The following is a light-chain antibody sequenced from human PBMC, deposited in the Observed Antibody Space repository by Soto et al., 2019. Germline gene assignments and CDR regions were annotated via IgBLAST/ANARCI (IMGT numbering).Light chain of an antibody. Sequence: DIQITQSPSSLSASVGDRVTITCRASQGISNYLAWYQQKPGKVPTLLIYAASTLQSGVPSRFSGSGSVTDFTLTISSLQTEDVATYYCQKYNSAPPVTFGPGTTVDIK. CDR3: QKYNSAPPVT. J-gene: IGKJ3*01. CDR2: AAS. CDR1: QGISNY. V-gene: IGKV1-27*01.